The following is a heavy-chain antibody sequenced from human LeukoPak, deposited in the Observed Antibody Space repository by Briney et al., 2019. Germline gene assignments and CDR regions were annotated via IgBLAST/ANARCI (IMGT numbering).Heavy chain of an antibody. CDR1: GGSFSGYY. Sequence: SETLSLTCAVYGGSFSGYYWSWIRQPPGKGLEWIGGINHSGSTNYNPSLKSRVTISVDTSKNQFSLKLSSVTAADTAVYYCARGYSSSWYFYYYMDVWGKGTTVTVSS. CDR2: INHSGST. J-gene: IGHJ6*03. CDR3: ARGYSSSWYFYYYMDV. V-gene: IGHV4-34*01. D-gene: IGHD6-13*01.